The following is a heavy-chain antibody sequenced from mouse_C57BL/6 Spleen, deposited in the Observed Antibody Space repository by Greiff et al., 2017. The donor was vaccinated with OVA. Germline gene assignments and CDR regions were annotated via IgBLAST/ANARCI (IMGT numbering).Heavy chain of an antibody. CDR2: ISYDGSN. CDR1: GYSITSGYY. V-gene: IGHV3-6*01. D-gene: IGHD2-13*01. CDR3: AREGDYVDY. J-gene: IGHJ2*01. Sequence: DVKLQESGPGLVKPSQSLSLTCSVTGYSITSGYYWNWIRQFPGNKLEWMGYISYDGSNNYNPSLKNRISITRDTSKNQFFLKLNSVTTEDTATYYCAREGDYVDYWGQGTTLTVSS.